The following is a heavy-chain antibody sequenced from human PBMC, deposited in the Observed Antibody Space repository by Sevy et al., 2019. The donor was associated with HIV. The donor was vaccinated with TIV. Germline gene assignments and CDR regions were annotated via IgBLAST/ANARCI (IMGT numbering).Heavy chain of an antibody. CDR1: GGSVSSGSYY. J-gene: IGHJ5*02. CDR3: ARDRIAAADINWFDP. V-gene: IGHV4-61*01. Sequence: SETLSLTCTVSGGSVSSGSYYWSWIRQPPGKGLEWIGYIYYSGSTNYYPSLKSRVTISVDTSKNQFSLKLSSVTAADTAVYYCARDRIAAADINWFDPWGQGTLVTVSS. D-gene: IGHD6-13*01. CDR2: IYYSGST.